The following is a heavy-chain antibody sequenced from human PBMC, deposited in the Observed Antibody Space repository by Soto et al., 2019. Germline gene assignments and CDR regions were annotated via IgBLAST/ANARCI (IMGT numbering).Heavy chain of an antibody. V-gene: IGHV1-69*13. J-gene: IGHJ6*02. CDR2: IIPIFGTA. D-gene: IGHD3-10*01. Sequence: VKVSCKASGGTFSSYAISWVRQAPGQGLEWMGGIIPIFGTANYAQKFQGRVTITADESTSTAYMELSSLRSEDTAVYYCARALLLWFGEFYYYYGMDVWGQGTTVTVSS. CDR3: ARALLLWFGEFYYYYGMDV. CDR1: GGTFSSYA.